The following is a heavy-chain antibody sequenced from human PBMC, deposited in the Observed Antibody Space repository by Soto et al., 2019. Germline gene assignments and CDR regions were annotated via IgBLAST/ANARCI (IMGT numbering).Heavy chain of an antibody. J-gene: IGHJ4*02. CDR1: GYTFTGYY. CDR2: INPNSGGT. D-gene: IGHD3-22*01. V-gene: IGHV1-2*02. CDR3: ARGLDYYDSSGYFTTYYFDF. Sequence: ASVKVSCTASGYTFTGYYMHWVRQAPGQGLEWMGWINPNSGGTNYEQKFQGRVTMTRDTSISTAYMELSRLRSDDTAVYYCARGLDYYDSSGYFTTYYFDFWGQGALVTVSS.